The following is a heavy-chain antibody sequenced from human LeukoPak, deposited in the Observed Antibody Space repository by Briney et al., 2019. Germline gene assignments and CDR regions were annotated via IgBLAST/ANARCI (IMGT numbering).Heavy chain of an antibody. CDR2: ITSSGAAT. CDR3: AKDRPNYYGSNGHYYKLNGDC. V-gene: IGHV3-23*01. CDR1: GFTFSSYA. D-gene: IGHD3-22*01. Sequence: GGSLRLSCAASGFTFSSYAMSWVRQAPGKGLEWVSSITSSGAATYYADSVKGRFTVSRDNSDNTLYLQMNSLRAEDTAVYYCAKDRPNYYGSNGHYYKLNGDCWGQGALVTVSS. J-gene: IGHJ4*02.